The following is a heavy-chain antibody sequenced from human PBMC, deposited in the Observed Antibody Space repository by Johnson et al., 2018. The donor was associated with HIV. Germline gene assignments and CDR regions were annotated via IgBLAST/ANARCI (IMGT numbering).Heavy chain of an antibody. CDR2: IRYDGSNK. CDR1: GFTFSSYG. D-gene: IGHD3-10*01. J-gene: IGHJ3*02. V-gene: IGHV3-33*01. Sequence: MQLVESWGGVVQPGRSLRLSCAASGFTFSSYGMHWVRQAPGKGLEWVAFIRYDGSNKYYVDSVKGRFTISRDNAKNSLYLQMNSLRAEDTAVYYCAREYYGSGSDAFDIWGQGTMVTVSS. CDR3: AREYYGSGSDAFDI.